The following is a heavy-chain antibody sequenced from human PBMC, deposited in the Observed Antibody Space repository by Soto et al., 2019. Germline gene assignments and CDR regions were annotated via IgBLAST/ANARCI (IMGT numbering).Heavy chain of an antibody. D-gene: IGHD3-10*01. CDR2: VSPNGQGI. CDR3: AKDRDYPRDYFHY. Sequence: GGSLRLSCAASGFTLGRYGMSGVRQAPGKGLEWVSAVSPNGQGIYYADSVRGRFTISRDFSKNTVFLHMDSLRAEDTAVYYCAKDRDYPRDYFHYWGQGTLVTVS. CDR1: GFTLGRYG. V-gene: IGHV3-23*01. J-gene: IGHJ4*02.